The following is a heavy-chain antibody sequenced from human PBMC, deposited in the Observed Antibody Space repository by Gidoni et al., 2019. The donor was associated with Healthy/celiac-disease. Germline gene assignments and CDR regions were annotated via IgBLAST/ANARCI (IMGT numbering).Heavy chain of an antibody. Sequence: QVQLVESGGGVVQPGRSLRLSCAASGFTFSSYGTHWVRQAPGKGLEWVAVIWYDGSNKYYADSVKGRFTISRDNSKNTLYLQMNSLRAEDTAVYYCARDGWDGYKEMGSHWFDPWGQGTLVTVSS. CDR3: ARDGWDGYKEMGSHWFDP. D-gene: IGHD5-12*01. V-gene: IGHV3-33*01. CDR1: GFTFSSYG. J-gene: IGHJ5*02. CDR2: IWYDGSNK.